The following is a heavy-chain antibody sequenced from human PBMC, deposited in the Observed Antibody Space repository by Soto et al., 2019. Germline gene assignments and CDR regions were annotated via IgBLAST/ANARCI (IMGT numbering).Heavy chain of an antibody. CDR3: VKDGGYCSSATCYSPRNHYFDA. Sequence: PGGSLRLSCAASGFDFSVYWMSWLRQAPGKGPEWVASIKFDGSEKQYVDSVNGRFTISRDNAMNSVFLQMNSLRAGDTAVYYCVKDGGYCSSATCYSPRNHYFDAWGQGTLVPVSS. V-gene: IGHV3-7*03. J-gene: IGHJ5*02. CDR2: IKFDGSEK. CDR1: GFDFSVYW. D-gene: IGHD2-2*01.